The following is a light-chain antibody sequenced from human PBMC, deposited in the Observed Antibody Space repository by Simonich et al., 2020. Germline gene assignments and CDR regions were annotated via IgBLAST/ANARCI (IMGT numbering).Light chain of an antibody. CDR2: DVI. CDR1: SSDVGGFNY. J-gene: IGLJ3*02. Sequence: QSALTKPRSVSGSPGQSVTISSPGTSSDVGGFNYVSWYQQHPGKAPKRMIYDVIKRPSGVPDRFSGSKSGNTASRTISGLQAEDEADYYCCSYAGSYTWVFGGGTKLTVL. CDR3: CSYAGSYTWV. V-gene: IGLV2-11*01.